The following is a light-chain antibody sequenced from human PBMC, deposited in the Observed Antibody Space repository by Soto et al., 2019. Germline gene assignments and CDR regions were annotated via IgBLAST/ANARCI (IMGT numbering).Light chain of an antibody. CDR1: QPISDR. V-gene: IGKV1-39*01. Sequence: DIQMTQSPSSLSASVGDRVILTCRASQPISDRLDWYQQKPGKAPRLLIYTSVTLHSGVPSRFSGSGSGTDFTLTISSLQPEDFATFFCQQSYSPPFTFGQGTNLEI. CDR2: TSV. CDR3: QQSYSPPFT. J-gene: IGKJ2*01.